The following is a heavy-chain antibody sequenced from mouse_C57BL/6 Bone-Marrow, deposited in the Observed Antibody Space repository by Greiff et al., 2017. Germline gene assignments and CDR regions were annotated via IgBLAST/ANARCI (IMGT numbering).Heavy chain of an antibody. V-gene: IGHV1-9*01. J-gene: IGHJ2*01. D-gene: IGHD1-1*01. CDR2: ILPGSGST. CDR1: GYTFTGYW. CDR3: ATEYGSSYDVFDY. Sequence: QVQLQQSGAELMKPGASVKLSCKATGYTFTGYWIEWVKQRPGHGLEWIGEILPGSGSTNYNEKFKGKATFTADTSSNTAYMQLSSLTTEDSAIYYCATEYGSSYDVFDYWGQGTTLTVSS.